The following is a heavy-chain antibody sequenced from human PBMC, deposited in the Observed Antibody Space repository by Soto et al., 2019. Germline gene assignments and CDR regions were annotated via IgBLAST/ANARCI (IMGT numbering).Heavy chain of an antibody. Sequence: EVQLVESGGGLVQPGGSLRLSCAVSGFTFNRHWMSWVRQTPGKGLEWVASIKEDGSEKSYVDSVKGRFTISRDNAKNALFLQMNSLRVEDTAVYYCVRTGWNPPDYWVQGTLVTVSS. CDR1: GFTFNRHW. D-gene: IGHD1-1*01. V-gene: IGHV3-7*01. CDR2: IKEDGSEK. J-gene: IGHJ4*02. CDR3: VRTGWNPPDY.